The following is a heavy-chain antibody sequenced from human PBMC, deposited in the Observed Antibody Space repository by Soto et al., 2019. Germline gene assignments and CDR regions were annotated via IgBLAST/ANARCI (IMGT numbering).Heavy chain of an antibody. CDR3: AREFFYDY. Sequence: GGSLRLSCAASGFTFSNYNMNWVRQAPGKGLEWVSYISSSTIYYADSVKGRFTISRDNAKNSLYLQMNSLRDDDTAVYYCAREFFYDYWGQGTLVTVSS. D-gene: IGHD3-3*01. V-gene: IGHV3-48*02. CDR1: GFTFSNYN. CDR2: ISSSTI. J-gene: IGHJ4*02.